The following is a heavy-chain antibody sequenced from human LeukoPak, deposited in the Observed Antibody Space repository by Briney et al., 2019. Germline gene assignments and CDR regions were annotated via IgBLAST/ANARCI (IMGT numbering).Heavy chain of an antibody. CDR3: ARVGAPLMDY. D-gene: IGHD4/OR15-4a*01. J-gene: IGHJ4*02. Sequence: GSSVNVSFKASRGIFSSYAISWVRQAPGQGRDWMGGINPIFGTANYRQKFQGRVTITTDESTRTAYMEQSSLRSEDTAVYYCARVGAPLMDYWGQGTLVTVSS. V-gene: IGHV1-69*05. CDR1: RGIFSSYA. CDR2: INPIFGTA.